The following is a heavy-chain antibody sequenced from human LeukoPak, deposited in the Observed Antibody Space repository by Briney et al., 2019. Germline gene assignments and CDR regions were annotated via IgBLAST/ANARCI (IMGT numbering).Heavy chain of an antibody. V-gene: IGHV1-2*02. CDR3: ARDSVRDGYLDY. D-gene: IGHD5-24*01. CDR1: GYTFTGYY. J-gene: IGHJ4*02. CDR2: INPNSGGT. Sequence: ASVKVSCKASGYTFTGYYMHWVRQAPGQGLEWMGWINPNSGGTNYAQKFQGRVTMTRDTSISTAYMELSSLRSDDTAVYYCARDSVRDGYLDYWGQETLVTVSS.